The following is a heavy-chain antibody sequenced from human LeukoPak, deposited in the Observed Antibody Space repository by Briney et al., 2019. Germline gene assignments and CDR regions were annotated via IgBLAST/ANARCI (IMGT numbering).Heavy chain of an antibody. V-gene: IGHV3-30*18. CDR1: GFTSSNYG. CDR2: ITYDGSSE. J-gene: IGHJ4*02. CDR3: AKDGGLWVSAHWGDS. D-gene: IGHD7-27*01. Sequence: GTSLRLPCVASGFTSSNYGMHWVHQAPGKGLEWVATITYDGSSEYYADSVKDRFTVSRDNYKNTLYLQMSSLKTEDTAVYYCAKDGGLWVSAHWGDSWGRGTLVTVSS.